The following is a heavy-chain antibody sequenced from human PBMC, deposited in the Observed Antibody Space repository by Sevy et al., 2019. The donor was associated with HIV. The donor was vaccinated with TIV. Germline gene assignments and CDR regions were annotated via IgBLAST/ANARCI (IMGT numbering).Heavy chain of an antibody. J-gene: IGHJ6*02. CDR3: ARLAMDTAMAQHHPESYYYYYGMDV. CDR1: GFTFSSYG. V-gene: IGHV3-33*01. Sequence: GGYLRLSCAASGFTFSSYGMHWVRQAPGKGLEWVAVIWYDGSNKYYADSVKGRFTISRDNSKNTLYLQMNSLRAEDTAVYYCARLAMDTAMAQHHPESYYYYYGMDVWGQGTLVTVSS. D-gene: IGHD5-18*01. CDR2: IWYDGSNK.